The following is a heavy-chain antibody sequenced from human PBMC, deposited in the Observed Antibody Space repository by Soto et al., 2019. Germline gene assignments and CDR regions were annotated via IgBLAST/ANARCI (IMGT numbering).Heavy chain of an antibody. CDR1: GGSISSSSYY. CDR3: ASPSRQYSSSAHYYYYYMDV. J-gene: IGHJ6*03. D-gene: IGHD6-6*01. CDR2: IYYSGST. Sequence: SETLSLTCTVSGGSISSSSYYWGWIRQPPGKGLEWIRSIYYSGSTYYNPSLKSRVTISVDTSKNQFSLKLSSVTAADTAVYYCASPSRQYSSSAHYYYYYMDVWGKGTTVTVSS. V-gene: IGHV4-39*01.